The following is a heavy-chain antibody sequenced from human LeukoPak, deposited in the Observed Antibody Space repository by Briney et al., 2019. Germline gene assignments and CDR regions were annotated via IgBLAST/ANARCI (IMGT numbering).Heavy chain of an antibody. CDR2: INWNGGST. Sequence: GGSLRLSCAASGFTFDDYGMSWVRQAPGKGLEWVSDINWNGGSTGYAGSVKGRFTISRDNAKNTLHLQMNSLRAEDTAVYYCAKDYVSWFDPWGQGTLVTVSS. CDR1: GFTFDDYG. D-gene: IGHD2-8*01. J-gene: IGHJ5*02. V-gene: IGHV3-20*04. CDR3: AKDYVSWFDP.